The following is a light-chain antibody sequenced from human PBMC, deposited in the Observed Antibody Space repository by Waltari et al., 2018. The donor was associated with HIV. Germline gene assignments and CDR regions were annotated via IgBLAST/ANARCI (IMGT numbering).Light chain of an antibody. J-gene: IGKJ3*01. CDR1: QGIGSN. CDR3: QHLNTYPLFT. Sequence: DIQLTQSPSFMSASVGDRVTIPCRASQGIGSNLSWYRQNPGQAPRLLIFAASTLESGVPSRFSGSGSGKEVALTIKSLHPEDFATYYCQHLNTYPLFTFDPGTTVDIK. V-gene: IGKV1-9*01. CDR2: AAS.